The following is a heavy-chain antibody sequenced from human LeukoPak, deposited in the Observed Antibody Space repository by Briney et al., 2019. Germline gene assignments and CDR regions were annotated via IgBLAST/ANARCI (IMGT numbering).Heavy chain of an antibody. D-gene: IGHD2-15*01. Sequence: GGSLRLSCAASGFTFSSYGMHWVRQAPGKGLEWVAVISYDGSDKYYADSVRGRFTISRDNSKNTLYLQMNSLRTEDTAVYYCAALGYCSGGSCYSYYFYYGMDVWGQGTTVTVSS. CDR2: ISYDGSDK. CDR3: AALGYCSGGSCYSYYFYYGMDV. CDR1: GFTFSSYG. J-gene: IGHJ6*02. V-gene: IGHV3-30*03.